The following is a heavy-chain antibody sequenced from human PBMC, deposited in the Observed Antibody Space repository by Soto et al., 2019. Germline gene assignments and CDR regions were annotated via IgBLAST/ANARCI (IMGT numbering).Heavy chain of an antibody. Sequence: QLQLQESGPGLVKPSETLSLTCTVSGGSISSSSYYWGWIRQPPGKGLEWIGSIYYSGSTYYNPSLKSRVTIAVDTSKNQFSLQLSSVTAADTAVYYCARHQSHSSSYVDPWGQGTLVTVSS. CDR3: ARHQSHSSSYVDP. CDR2: IYYSGST. D-gene: IGHD6-13*01. V-gene: IGHV4-39*01. CDR1: GGSISSSSYY. J-gene: IGHJ5*02.